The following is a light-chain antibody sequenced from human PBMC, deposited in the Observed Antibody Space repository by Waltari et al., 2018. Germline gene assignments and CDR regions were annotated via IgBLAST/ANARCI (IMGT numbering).Light chain of an antibody. CDR3: AAWDGSLSGYV. V-gene: IGLV1-47*01. J-gene: IGLJ1*01. Sequence: QSVLTQPPSASATPGQRVTISCSVSYSNVGNDNVYWYQQLPGTAPRLLIYNNDVRPSGVSDRFSGSKSGTSAFLAISGLRSEDEADYYCAAWDGSLSGYVFGIGTKVTVL. CDR1: YSNVGNDN. CDR2: NND.